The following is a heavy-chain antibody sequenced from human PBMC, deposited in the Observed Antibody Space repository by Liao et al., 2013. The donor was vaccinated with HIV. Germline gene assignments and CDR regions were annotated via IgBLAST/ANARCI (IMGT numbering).Heavy chain of an antibody. J-gene: IGHJ4*02. CDR3: ARGGRPFDS. CDR2: IDYTGTT. V-gene: IGHV4-30-4*08. CDR1: AGPISNGDFY. Sequence: QVQLQESGPGLLKPSQTLSLTCTVSAGPISNGDFYWSWIRQPPGKGLEWIGSIDYTGTTFRNPSLSSRVTISVDTSKKQFSLKLSSVTAADTAVYYCARGGRPFDSWGQGTLVTVSS.